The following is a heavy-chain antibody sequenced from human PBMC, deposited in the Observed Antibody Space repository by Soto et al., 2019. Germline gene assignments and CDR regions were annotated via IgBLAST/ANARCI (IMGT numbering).Heavy chain of an antibody. CDR2: IMPVFPTP. Sequence: VQLEQSGPEVKKPGSSVKVSCKASGGTFGTSALSWVRQAPGQGLEWMGGIMPVFPTPDYAQKFQGRVTITANKSTCTAYTELGGLTSVDTAVYYCARDKDRLQLGGNYYYHLDVWGLGTAVTVSS. J-gene: IGHJ6*02. CDR3: ARDKDRLQLGGNYYYHLDV. V-gene: IGHV1-69*14. D-gene: IGHD5-12*01. CDR1: GGTFGTSA.